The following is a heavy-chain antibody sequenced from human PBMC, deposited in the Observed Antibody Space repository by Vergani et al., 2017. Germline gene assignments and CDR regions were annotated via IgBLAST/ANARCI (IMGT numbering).Heavy chain of an antibody. CDR3: AREGGSGSXFDP. D-gene: IGHD3-10*01. Sequence: QVQLQESGPGLVKPSETLSLTCTVSGGSISSYYWSRIRQPPGKGLEWIGYIYYSGSTNHNPSLKSRVTISVDTSKNQFSLKLSSVTAADTAVYYCAREGGSGSXFDPWGQGTLVTVSS. CDR1: GGSISSYY. V-gene: IGHV4-59*01. CDR2: IYYSGST. J-gene: IGHJ5*02.